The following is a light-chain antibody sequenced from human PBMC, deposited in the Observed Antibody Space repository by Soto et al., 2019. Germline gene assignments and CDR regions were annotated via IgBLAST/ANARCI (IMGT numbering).Light chain of an antibody. Sequence: QSVLTQPPSASGTPGQRVTISCSGSTSNIGSNSVTWYRQVPGTAPKLLIYSNDQRPSGVPDRFSGSQSGTSASLAISGLQSGDEADYYCASWDDSLNGWVFGGGTKLTVL. CDR3: ASWDDSLNGWV. J-gene: IGLJ3*02. V-gene: IGLV1-44*01. CDR2: SND. CDR1: TSNIGSNS.